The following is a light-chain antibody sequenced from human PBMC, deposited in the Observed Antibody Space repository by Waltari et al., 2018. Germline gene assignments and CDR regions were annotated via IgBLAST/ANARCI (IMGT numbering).Light chain of an antibody. CDR1: STDAGGSNY. CDR3: SSYTSSSTFVV. J-gene: IGLJ2*01. CDR2: EVI. Sequence: QSALTQPAPVSGSPGPSITISCLGPSTDAGGSNYASWYQQHPRKAPKLLVYEVIKRPSGVSNRVSGSKSGNAASLTISGLQAEDEADYYCSSYTSSSTFVVFGGGTKLTVL. V-gene: IGLV2-14*01.